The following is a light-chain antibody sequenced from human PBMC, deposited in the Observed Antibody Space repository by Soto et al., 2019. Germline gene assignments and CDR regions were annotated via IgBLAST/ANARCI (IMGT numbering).Light chain of an antibody. CDR1: TSNIGAPYD. V-gene: IGLV1-40*01. CDR3: AAWDDSLNAVV. J-gene: IGLJ2*01. Sequence: QSALTQPPSVSGAPGQRVSISCTGSTSNIGAPYDVHWYQHLPGAAPKLLIYGDNNRPSGVPDRFSGSKSGTSASLAITSLQAEDEADYYCAAWDDSLNAVVFGGGTKLTVL. CDR2: GDN.